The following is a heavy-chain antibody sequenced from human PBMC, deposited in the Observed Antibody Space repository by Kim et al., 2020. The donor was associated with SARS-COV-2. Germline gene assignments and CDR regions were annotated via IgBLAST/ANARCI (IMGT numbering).Heavy chain of an antibody. V-gene: IGHV4-39*01. CDR1: GGSIGSRNYY. Sequence: SETLSLTCTVSGGSIGSRNYYWGWVRQPPGEGREWIGSIFYSGRTDYNPTLKSRVTISIDTSKNQFSLRLNSVTAADTAIYFCSRRGDYWGQGTLVTVSS. CDR2: IFYSGRT. J-gene: IGHJ4*02. CDR3: SRRGDY. D-gene: IGHD3-10*01.